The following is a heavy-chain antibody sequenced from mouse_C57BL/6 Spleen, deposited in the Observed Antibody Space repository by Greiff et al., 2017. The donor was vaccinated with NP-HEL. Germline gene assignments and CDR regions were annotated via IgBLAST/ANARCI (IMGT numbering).Heavy chain of an antibody. CDR1: GYSITSGYY. CDR3: ARRFISTPCFAY. Sequence: EVKLQESGPGLVKPSRSLSLTCSVTGYSITSGYYWNWIRQFPGNKLEWMGYISYDGSNNYNPSLKNRNSITRDTSKNQVFLKLNSVTTEDTATYYCARRFISTPCFAYWGQGTLVTVSA. J-gene: IGHJ3*01. D-gene: IGHD1-1*01. V-gene: IGHV3-6*01. CDR2: ISYDGSN.